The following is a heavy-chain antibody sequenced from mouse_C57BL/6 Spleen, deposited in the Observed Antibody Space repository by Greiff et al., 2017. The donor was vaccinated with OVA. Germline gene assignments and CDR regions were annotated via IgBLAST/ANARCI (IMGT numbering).Heavy chain of an antibody. D-gene: IGHD1-1*01. CDR1: GYSITSGYY. Sequence: EVQLQESGPGLVKPSQSLSLTCSVTGYSITSGYYWNWIRQFPGNKLEWMGYISYDGSNNYNPSLKNRISITRDTSKNQFFLKLNSVTTEDTATYYCARITTVVADAMDYWGQGTSVTVSS. J-gene: IGHJ4*01. V-gene: IGHV3-6*01. CDR2: ISYDGSN. CDR3: ARITTVVADAMDY.